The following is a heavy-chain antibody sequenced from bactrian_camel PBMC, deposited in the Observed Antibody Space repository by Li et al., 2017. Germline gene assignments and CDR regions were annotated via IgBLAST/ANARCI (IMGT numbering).Heavy chain of an antibody. CDR2: IYTTGGTT. CDR1: RTGRYC. D-gene: IGHD3*01. Sequence: HVQLVESGGGSVQAGGSLTLSCAASRTGRYCMAWFRQATGKGREGVAAIYTTGGTTYYAASVKGRFTISQDKVKNTVYLQMNSLQPADTAVYYCAAAPTAVCYVHSILPGDFDYWGQGTQVTVSS. V-gene: IGHV3S1*01. CDR3: AAAPTAVCYVHSILPGDFDY. J-gene: IGHJ4*01.